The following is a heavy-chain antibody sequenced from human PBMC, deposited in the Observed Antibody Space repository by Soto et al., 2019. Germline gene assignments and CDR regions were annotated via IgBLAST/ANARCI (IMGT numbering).Heavy chain of an antibody. CDR2: INPNSGGT. V-gene: IGHV1-2*02. CDR3: ARERSGSYYVLDAFDI. D-gene: IGHD1-26*01. J-gene: IGHJ3*02. Sequence: SVKVSCKASGYTFTGYYMHWVRQAPGQGLEWMGWINPNSGGTNYAQKFQGRVTMTRDTSISTAYMELSRLRSDDTAVYYCARERSGSYYVLDAFDIWGQGTMVTVSS. CDR1: GYTFTGYY.